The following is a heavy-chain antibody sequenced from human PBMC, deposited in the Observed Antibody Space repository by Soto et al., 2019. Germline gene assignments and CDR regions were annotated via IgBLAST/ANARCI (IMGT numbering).Heavy chain of an antibody. CDR2: ISSSGAST. J-gene: IGHJ6*02. V-gene: IGHV3-23*01. Sequence: PGGSLRLSCAAPRRTFSSYAMSWVRQTPGKGLEWVSAISSSGASTYSADSVKGRFTISRDNSKNTLYLQMNSLRAEDTAVYYCAKGPTIFGVVITYSFYYGLDVWCQGTTVTVSS. D-gene: IGHD3-3*01. CDR3: AKGPTIFGVVITYSFYYGLDV. CDR1: RRTFSSYA.